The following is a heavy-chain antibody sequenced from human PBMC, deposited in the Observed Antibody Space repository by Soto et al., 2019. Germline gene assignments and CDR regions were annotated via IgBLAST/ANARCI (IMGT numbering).Heavy chain of an antibody. CDR3: ARVLPLPTPLDY. CDR2: ISAYNGNT. CDR1: GYTFTNFG. Sequence: ASVKVSCKASGYTFTNFGISWVRQAPGQGLEWMGWISAYNGNTNYAQKFQGRVTMTTDTSASTAYMELSSLRSEDTAVYYCARVLPLPTPLDYSDQGTLVTVS. J-gene: IGHJ4*02. V-gene: IGHV1-18*01.